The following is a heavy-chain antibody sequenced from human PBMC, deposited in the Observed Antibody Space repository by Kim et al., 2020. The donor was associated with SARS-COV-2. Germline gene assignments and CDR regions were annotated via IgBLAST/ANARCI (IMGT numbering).Heavy chain of an antibody. Sequence: ASVKVSCKVSGYTLTELSMHWVRQAPGKGLEWMGGFDPEDGETIYAQKFQGRVTMTEDTSTDTAYMELSSQGSEDTAVYYCPTGSSGGRARGGYYVFDAVSILGHGTMVTVSS. CDR3: PTGSSGGRARGGYYVFDAVSI. CDR2: FDPEDGET. V-gene: IGHV1-24*01. D-gene: IGHD3-3*01. J-gene: IGHJ3*02. CDR1: GYTLTELS.